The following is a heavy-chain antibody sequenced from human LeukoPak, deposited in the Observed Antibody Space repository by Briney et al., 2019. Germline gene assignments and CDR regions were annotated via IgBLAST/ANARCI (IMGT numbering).Heavy chain of an antibody. D-gene: IGHD1-1*01. CDR3: ASGDNDPLFDY. V-gene: IGHV4-30-4*01. CDR2: IYHSGIT. J-gene: IGHJ4*02. Sequence: PSETLSLTCTVSGGSISSGDFYWSWIRQPPEKGLEYIGYIYHSGITFYNPSLRSRVTVSIDTSRNQFSLKLSSVTAADTAVYYCASGDNDPLFDYWGQGTLVTVSS. CDR1: GGSISSGDFY.